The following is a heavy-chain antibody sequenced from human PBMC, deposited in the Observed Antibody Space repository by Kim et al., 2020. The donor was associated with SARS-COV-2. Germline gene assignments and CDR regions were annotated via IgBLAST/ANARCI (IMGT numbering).Heavy chain of an antibody. CDR3: ARDDSSSDAFDI. CDR2: INHSGST. Sequence: SETLSLTCAVYGGSFSGYYWSWIRQPPGKGLEWIGEINHSGSTNYNPSLKSRVTISVDTSKNQFSLKLSSVTAADTAVYYCARDDSSSDAFDIWGQGTMV. V-gene: IGHV4-34*01. D-gene: IGHD6-6*01. CDR1: GGSFSGYY. J-gene: IGHJ3*02.